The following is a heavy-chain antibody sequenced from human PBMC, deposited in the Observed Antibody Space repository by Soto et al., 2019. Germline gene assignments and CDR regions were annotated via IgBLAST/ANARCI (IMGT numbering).Heavy chain of an antibody. V-gene: IGHV3-21*01. D-gene: IGHD2-2*01. J-gene: IGHJ4*02. CDR3: ARVPGYCSSTSCYAGLDY. CDR2: ISSSSSYI. Sequence: GGSLRLSCAASGFTFSSYSMNWVRQAPGKGLEWVSSISSSSSYIYYADSVKGRFTISRDNAKNSLYLQMNSLRAEDTAVYYCARVPGYCSSTSCYAGLDYWGQGTLVTVSS. CDR1: GFTFSSYS.